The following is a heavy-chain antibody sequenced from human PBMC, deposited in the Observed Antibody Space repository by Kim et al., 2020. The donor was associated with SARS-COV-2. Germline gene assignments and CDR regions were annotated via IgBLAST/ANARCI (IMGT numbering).Heavy chain of an antibody. CDR2: PNRGNP. Sequence: PNRGNPGYAQKFPGRVTMTRNTSISTAYMELSSLRSEDTAVYYCARVFDYWGQGTLVTVSS. V-gene: IGHV1-8*01. J-gene: IGHJ4*02. CDR3: ARVFDY.